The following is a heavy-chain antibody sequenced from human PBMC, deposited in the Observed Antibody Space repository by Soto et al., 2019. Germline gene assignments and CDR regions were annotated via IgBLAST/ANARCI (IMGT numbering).Heavy chain of an antibody. J-gene: IGHJ5*02. CDR2: FIPILGIT. V-gene: IGHV1-69*02. CDR1: GGTFSSYT. Sequence: SVKVSCKASGGTFSSYTISWVRQAPGQGLEWMGRFIPILGITNYAQKFQGRVTMTEDTSTDTAYMELSSLRSEDTAVYYCGTLYYDILTGYYFDWFDPWGQGTLVTVSS. D-gene: IGHD3-9*01. CDR3: GTLYYDILTGYYFDWFDP.